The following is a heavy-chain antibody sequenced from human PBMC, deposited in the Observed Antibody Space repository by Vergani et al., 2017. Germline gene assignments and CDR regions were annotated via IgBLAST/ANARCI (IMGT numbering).Heavy chain of an antibody. D-gene: IGHD3-3*01. J-gene: IGHJ4*02. CDR2: IIPIIGTA. CDR1: GGTFSRYA. CDR3: ARGGADYDFWSGSIFDY. V-gene: IGHV1-69*04. Sequence: QVQLVQSGAEVKKPGSSVKVSCKASGGTFSRYAISWVRQAPGQGLEWMGRIIPIIGTANYAQKFQGRVTITADTSTSTAYMELRSLRSDDTAVYYCARGGADYDFWSGSIFDYWGQGTLVTVSS.